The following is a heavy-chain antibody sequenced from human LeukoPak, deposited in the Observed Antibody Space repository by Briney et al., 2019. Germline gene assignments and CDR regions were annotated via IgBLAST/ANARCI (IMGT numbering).Heavy chain of an antibody. CDR2: ISDNGENK. CDR3: AKDAPLSVAVDH. V-gene: IGHV3-23*01. CDR1: GFTFSRYS. Sequence: GGALRVSWAASGFTFSRYSMNWGRQAPGKGLGWVALISDNGENKYYADSVKGRFAISRDKSKKTLYLQLNSLRAEDTAVYYCAKDAPLSVAVDHWGQGTLVTVSS. D-gene: IGHD6-19*01. J-gene: IGHJ4*02.